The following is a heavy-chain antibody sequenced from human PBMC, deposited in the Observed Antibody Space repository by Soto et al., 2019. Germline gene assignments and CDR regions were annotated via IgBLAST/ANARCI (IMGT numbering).Heavy chain of an antibody. CDR3: ARSPMNRGVIGAFDP. J-gene: IGHJ5*02. CDR1: GGSFSGYY. Sequence: SETLSLTCAVYGGSFSGYYWSWIRQPPGKGLEWIGEINHSGSTNYNPSLKSRVTISVDTSKNQFSLKLTSVTAADTAVYYCARSPMNRGVIGAFDPWGQGTLVTVSS. V-gene: IGHV4-34*01. D-gene: IGHD3-10*01. CDR2: INHSGST.